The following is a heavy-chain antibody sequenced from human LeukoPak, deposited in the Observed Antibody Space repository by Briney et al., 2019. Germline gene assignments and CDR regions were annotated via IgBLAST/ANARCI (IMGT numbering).Heavy chain of an antibody. CDR2: INHSGST. CDR3: ASIAAAATYYYYGMDV. D-gene: IGHD6-13*01. Sequence: PSETLSLTCAVYGGSFSGYYWSWIRQPPGKGLEWIGEINHSGSTNYNPSLKSRVTISVDTSKNQFSLKLSSATAADTAVYYCASIAAAATYYYYGMDVWGQGTTVTVSS. J-gene: IGHJ6*02. CDR1: GGSFSGYY. V-gene: IGHV4-34*01.